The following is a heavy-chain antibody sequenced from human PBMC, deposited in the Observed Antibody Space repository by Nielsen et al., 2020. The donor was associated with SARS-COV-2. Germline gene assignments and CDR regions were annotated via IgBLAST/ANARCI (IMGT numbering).Heavy chain of an antibody. V-gene: IGHV3-30*04. J-gene: IGHJ4*02. D-gene: IGHD3-3*01. CDR3: AKDLELLAINFDY. Sequence: GESLKISCAASGFTFSSYAMHWVRQAPGKGLEWVAVISYDGSNKYYADSVKGRFTISRDNSKNTLYLQMNSLRAEDTAVYYCAKDLELLAINFDYWGQGTLVTVSS. CDR1: GFTFSSYA. CDR2: ISYDGSNK.